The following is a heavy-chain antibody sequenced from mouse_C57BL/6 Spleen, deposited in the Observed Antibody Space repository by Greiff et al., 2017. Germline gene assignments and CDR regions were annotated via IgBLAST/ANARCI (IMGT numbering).Heavy chain of an antibody. CDR3: VRDGDYDGDYYAMDY. CDR1: GFTFNTYA. Sequence: DVMLVESGGGLVQPKGSLKLSCAASGFTFNTYAMHWVRLAPGTGLELVALIRSKSSNYATYYADSVKDRFTSSRDDSQSMLYLQMNNLKTEDTAMYYCVRDGDYDGDYYAMDYWGQGTSVTVSS. V-gene: IGHV10-3*01. D-gene: IGHD2-4*01. J-gene: IGHJ4*01. CDR2: IRSKSSNYAT.